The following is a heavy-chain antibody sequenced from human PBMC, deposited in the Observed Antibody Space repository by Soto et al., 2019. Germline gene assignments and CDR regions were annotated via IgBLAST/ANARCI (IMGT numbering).Heavy chain of an antibody. V-gene: IGHV5-51*01. J-gene: IGHJ5*02. Sequence: GESLKISCKGSGYSFTSYWIGWVRQMPGKGLEWMGIIYPGDSDTRYSPSFQGQVTISADKSISTAYLQWSSLKASDTAMYYCARRSGAAGTGGWFDPWGQGTLVTVSS. D-gene: IGHD6-13*01. CDR1: GYSFTSYW. CDR3: ARRSGAAGTGGWFDP. CDR2: IYPGDSDT.